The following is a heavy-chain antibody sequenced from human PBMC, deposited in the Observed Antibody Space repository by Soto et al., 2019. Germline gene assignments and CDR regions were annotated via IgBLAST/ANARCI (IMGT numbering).Heavy chain of an antibody. CDR3: ARAITGTSHPDYIDL. Sequence: RGESLKISCKGSGYSFTTYWIAWVRQMPGKGLEWMGIIYPGDSDTRYSPTFQGQVTISADDSLTTAYLQWSSLRASDTAMYYCARAITGTSHPDYIDLWGQGTLVTVSS. V-gene: IGHV5-51*01. D-gene: IGHD7-27*01. CDR1: GYSFTTYW. CDR2: IYPGDSDT. J-gene: IGHJ4*01.